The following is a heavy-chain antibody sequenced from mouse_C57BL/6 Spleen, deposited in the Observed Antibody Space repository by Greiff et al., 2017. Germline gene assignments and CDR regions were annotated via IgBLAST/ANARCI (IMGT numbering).Heavy chain of an antibody. CDR3: ARGELGRGFAY. CDR1: GYTFTSYW. V-gene: IGHV1-55*01. D-gene: IGHD4-1*01. Sequence: VKLMESGAELVKPGASVKMSCKASGYTFTSYWITWVKQRPGQGLEWIGDIYPGSGSTNYNEKFKSKATLTVDTSSSTAYMQLSSLTSEDSAVYYCARGELGRGFAYWGQGTLVTVSA. J-gene: IGHJ3*01. CDR2: IYPGSGST.